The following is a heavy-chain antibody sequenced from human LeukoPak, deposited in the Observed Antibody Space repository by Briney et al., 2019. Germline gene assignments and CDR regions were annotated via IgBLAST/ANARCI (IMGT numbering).Heavy chain of an antibody. V-gene: IGHV3-33*01. CDR2: IWYDGSNK. D-gene: IGHD5-12*01. Sequence: GGSLRLSCAASGFTFSSYGMHWVRQAPGTGLEWVAVIWYDGSNKYYADSVKGRFTISRDNSENTLYLQMNSLRAEDTAMYYCARDQSGYDFGFDYWGQGALVTVSS. J-gene: IGHJ4*02. CDR1: GFTFSSYG. CDR3: ARDQSGYDFGFDY.